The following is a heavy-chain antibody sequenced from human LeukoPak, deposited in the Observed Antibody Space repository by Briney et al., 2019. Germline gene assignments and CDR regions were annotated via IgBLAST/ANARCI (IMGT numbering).Heavy chain of an antibody. Sequence: SETLSLTCAVYGGSFSRYYWNWIRQPPGKGLEWIGEINHSGRTNYNPSLKSRVTISVDTSKKQFSLKLSSVTAADTAVYYCARGVDYYGVWGQGTLVTVSS. CDR3: ARGVDYYGV. J-gene: IGHJ4*02. V-gene: IGHV4-34*01. D-gene: IGHD3-10*01. CDR1: GGSFSRYY. CDR2: INHSGRT.